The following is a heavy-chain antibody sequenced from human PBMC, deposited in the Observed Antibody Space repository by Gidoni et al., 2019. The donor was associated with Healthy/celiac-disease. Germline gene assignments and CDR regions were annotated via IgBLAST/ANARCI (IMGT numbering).Heavy chain of an antibody. CDR2: IYYSGST. CDR3: ARGYYDSSGYFGHFDY. V-gene: IGHV4-30-4*01. Sequence: QVQLQESGPGLVKPSQTLSLTCTVSGGSISRGDYYWSWIRQPPGKGLEWIGYIYYSGSTYYNPSLKSRVTISVDTSKNQFSLKLSSVTAADTAVYYCARGYYDSSGYFGHFDYWGQGTLVTVSS. J-gene: IGHJ4*02. CDR1: GGSISRGDYY. D-gene: IGHD3-22*01.